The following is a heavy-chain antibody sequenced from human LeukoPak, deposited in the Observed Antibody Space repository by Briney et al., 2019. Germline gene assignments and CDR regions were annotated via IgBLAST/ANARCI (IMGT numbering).Heavy chain of an antibody. J-gene: IGHJ3*02. CDR2: FSVGGNT. Sequence: GGSLRLSCAASGFTLSNYAMGWVRQAPGKGLQWVSSFSVGGNTYYTDSVKGRFTISRDFPRNTIYLQMNSLRAEDTAMYYCAREVPSDAFDIWGQGTMVTVSS. V-gene: IGHV3-23*01. D-gene: IGHD4/OR15-4a*01. CDR3: AREVPSDAFDI. CDR1: GFTLSNYA.